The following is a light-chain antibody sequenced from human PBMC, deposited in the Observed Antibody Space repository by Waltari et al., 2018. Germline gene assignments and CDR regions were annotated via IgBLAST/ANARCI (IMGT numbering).Light chain of an antibody. CDR3: MQGTYGLT. Sequence: RSSQSLVHSDGNTYVKWFHQRPGQSPRSLIYKVFKRESGVPDRFSGSGSGTNFTLKISRVEAEDVGVYFCMQGTYGLTFGGGTKVEIK. CDR1: QSLVHSDGNTY. CDR2: KVF. J-gene: IGKJ4*01. V-gene: IGKV2-30*02.